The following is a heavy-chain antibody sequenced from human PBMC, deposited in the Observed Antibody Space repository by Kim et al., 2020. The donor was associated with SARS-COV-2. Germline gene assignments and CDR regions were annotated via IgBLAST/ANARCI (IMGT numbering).Heavy chain of an antibody. D-gene: IGHD3-22*01. Sequence: GGSLRLSCAASGLTFSTYAMHWVRQAPGKGLEWVCRIRTNASSNTYADAATGRFRFTFARDDSENTPYLQMNSLKTEDTAVYYCSRYYFDISGAGVYWG. CDR1: GLTFSTYA. V-gene: IGHV3-73*01. CDR2: IRTNASSNTY. CDR3: SRYYFDISGAGVY. J-gene: IGHJ4*01.